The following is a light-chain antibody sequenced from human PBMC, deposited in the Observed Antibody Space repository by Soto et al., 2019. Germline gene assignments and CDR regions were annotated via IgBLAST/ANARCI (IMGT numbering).Light chain of an antibody. V-gene: IGLV4-69*01. CDR3: QTWATGIQV. CDR2: LNSDGSH. Sequence: QPVLTQSPSASASLGASVKLTCTLSSGHSNFAIAWHQQQPDKGPRYLMKLNSDGSHTKGDGIPDRFSGSSSGAERYLTISSLQSEDEADYYCQTWATGIQVFGGGTKLTVL. CDR1: SGHSNFA. J-gene: IGLJ3*02.